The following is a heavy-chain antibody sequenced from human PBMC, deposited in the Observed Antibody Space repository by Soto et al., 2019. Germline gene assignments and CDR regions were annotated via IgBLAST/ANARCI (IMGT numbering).Heavy chain of an antibody. CDR2: ISYDGSKK. CDR1: GFTFSSYA. Sequence: GGSLRLSCAASGFTFSSYAMHWVRQAPGKGLEWMTLISYDGSKKYYADSVRGRFTISRDNSKNTLYLQMNSLRGEDTAVYYCASEILANCGGDCYYADYWGRGT. J-gene: IGHJ4*02. CDR3: ASEILANCGGDCYYADY. V-gene: IGHV3-30-3*01. D-gene: IGHD2-21*02.